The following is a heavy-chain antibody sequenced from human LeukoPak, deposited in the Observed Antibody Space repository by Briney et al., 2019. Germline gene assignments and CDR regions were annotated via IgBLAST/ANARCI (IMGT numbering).Heavy chain of an antibody. CDR2: INEDEAKK. CDR3: ATFGPWGSDGFDV. J-gene: IGHJ3*01. D-gene: IGHD3-16*01. CDR1: GFTFSSYA. V-gene: IGHV3-7*01. Sequence: GGSLRLSCAASGFTFSSYAMSWVRQAPGQGLEWVANINEDEAKKYYVDSVKGRFTISRDNVKNSLYLQMNSLRAEDTAVYYCATFGPWGSDGFDVWGHGTLVTVSS.